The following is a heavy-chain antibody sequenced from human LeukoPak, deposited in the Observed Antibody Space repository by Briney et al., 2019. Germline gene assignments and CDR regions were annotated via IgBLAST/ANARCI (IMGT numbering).Heavy chain of an antibody. J-gene: IGHJ4*02. D-gene: IGHD3-3*01. CDR1: GGSISSGGYY. CDR3: ARGHDYDFWSGYYFGY. CDR2: IYYSGST. V-gene: IGHV4-31*03. Sequence: PSETLSLTCTVSGGSISSGGYYWSWIRQHPGKGLERIGYIYYSGSTYYNPSLKSRVTISVDTSKNQFSLKLSSVTAADTAVYYCARGHDYDFWSGYYFGYWGQGTLVTVSS.